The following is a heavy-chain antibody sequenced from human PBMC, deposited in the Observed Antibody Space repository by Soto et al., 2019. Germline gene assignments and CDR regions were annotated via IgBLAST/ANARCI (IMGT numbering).Heavy chain of an antibody. CDR1: GFSISTTGVG. CDR2: TYWDNDN. CDR3: AHRRGGYDWDQGYFDF. V-gene: IGHV2-5*02. J-gene: IGHJ4*01. Sequence: SGPTLVNPTQTLTLTCTFSGFSISTTGVGVGWIRQPPGQALEWLAFTYWDNDNRYNPSLKSRLTVAKDASKSLVVLLMTNMDPVDTATYYCAHRRGGYDWDQGYFDFRGPGTPVTVSS. D-gene: IGHD3-9*01.